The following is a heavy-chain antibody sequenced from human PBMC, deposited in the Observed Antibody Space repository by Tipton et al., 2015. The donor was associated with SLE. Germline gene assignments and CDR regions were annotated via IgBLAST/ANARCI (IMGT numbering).Heavy chain of an antibody. Sequence: TLSPTCTVSGYSISSGYYWGWIRQPPGKGLEWIGSIYHSGSTYYNPSLKSRVTISVDASKNQFSLELSSVTAADTAVYYCAAVSSALWDFGYWGQGTLVTVSS. CDR3: AAVSSALWDFGY. V-gene: IGHV4-38-2*02. J-gene: IGHJ4*02. CDR2: IYHSGST. D-gene: IGHD6-19*01. CDR1: GYSISSGYY.